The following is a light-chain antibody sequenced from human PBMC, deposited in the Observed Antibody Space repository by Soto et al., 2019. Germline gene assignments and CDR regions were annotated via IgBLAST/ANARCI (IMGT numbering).Light chain of an antibody. CDR1: SSDVGGYKY. CDR2: EVS. V-gene: IGLV2-14*01. CDR3: ISYTSRRIYV. J-gene: IGLJ1*01. Sequence: QSVLTQPASVSGSPGQSITISCTGTSSDVGGYKYVSWYQQHPGKAPKLMIYEVSNRPSGVSNRFSGSKSGNMASLTISGLQAEGEADYYCISYTSRRIYVFGTGTKSPS.